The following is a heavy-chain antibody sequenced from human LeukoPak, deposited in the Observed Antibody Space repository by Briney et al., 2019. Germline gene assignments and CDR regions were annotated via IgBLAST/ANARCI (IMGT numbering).Heavy chain of an antibody. V-gene: IGHV3-72*01. D-gene: IGHD1-26*01. CDR2: TRNKAYSYIT. J-gene: IGHJ4*02. CDR3: ASIRGTFSY. Sequence: GGSLRLTCAASGFTFSHHFLDWVRQAPGKGLEWVGRTRNKAYSYITEYAASVKGRFTISRDDSKNSPYLQMSSLKTDGMAMYYCASIRGTFSYWGQGTLVTVSS. CDR1: GFTFSHHF.